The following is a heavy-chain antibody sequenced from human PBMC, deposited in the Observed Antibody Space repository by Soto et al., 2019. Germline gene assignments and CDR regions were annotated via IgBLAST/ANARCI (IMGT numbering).Heavy chain of an antibody. CDR3: AKGSTDSYDSKAYKIDY. CDR1: GGSISSGGYS. J-gene: IGHJ4*02. V-gene: IGHV4-30-2*05. D-gene: IGHD3-22*01. Sequence: PSETLSLTCAVSGGSISSGGYSWSWIRQPPGKGLEWIGYIYHSGSTYYNPSLNSRLIISVDTSENQFSLELTSVTAADTALYYCAKGSTDSYDSKAYKIDYWGQGTLVTVSS. CDR2: IYHSGST.